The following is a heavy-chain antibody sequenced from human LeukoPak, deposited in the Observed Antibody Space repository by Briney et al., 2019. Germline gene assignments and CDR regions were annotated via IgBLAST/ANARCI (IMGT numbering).Heavy chain of an antibody. CDR1: GGSISSGSYY. Sequence: SETLSLTCTVSGGSISSGSYYWSWIRQPAGKGLEWIGRIYTSGSTNYNPPLKSRVTISVDTSKNQFSLKLSSVTAADTAVYYCARGVGYWGQGTLVTVSS. CDR3: ARGVGY. V-gene: IGHV4-61*02. J-gene: IGHJ4*02. CDR2: IYTSGST.